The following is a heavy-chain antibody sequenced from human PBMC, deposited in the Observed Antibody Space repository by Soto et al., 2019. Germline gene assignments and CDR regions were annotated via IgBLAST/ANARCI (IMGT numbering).Heavy chain of an antibody. V-gene: IGHV1-18*01. D-gene: IGHD1-7*01. Sequence: QVQLVQSGAEVKKPGASVKVSCKASGYTFTSYGISWVRQAPGQGLEWMGWISAYNGNTNYAQKLQGRVTMTTDTATSTAYMELRSLRSDETAVDYCARDTSPDELPDWYFDLWGRGTLVTVSS. CDR1: GYTFTSYG. CDR3: ARDTSPDELPDWYFDL. J-gene: IGHJ2*01. CDR2: ISAYNGNT.